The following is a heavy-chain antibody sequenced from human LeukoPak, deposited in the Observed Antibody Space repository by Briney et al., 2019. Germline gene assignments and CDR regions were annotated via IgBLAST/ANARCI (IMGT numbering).Heavy chain of an antibody. V-gene: IGHV4-59*01. J-gene: IGHJ4*02. D-gene: IGHD2-8*01. CDR2: VYHTGAS. CDR1: GASINNYY. CDR3: TRVVNGGHFDY. Sequence: PSETLSLTCSVSGASINNYYWTWIRQPPGRGLEWIGYVYHTGASGYHPSLKSRVAMSLDTSNNQVSLNLRSVTAADTAVYFCTRVVNGGHFDYWGEGTLVTVS.